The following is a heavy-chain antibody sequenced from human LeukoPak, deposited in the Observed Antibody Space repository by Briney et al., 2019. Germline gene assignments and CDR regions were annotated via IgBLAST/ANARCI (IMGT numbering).Heavy chain of an antibody. CDR3: ARDTTVVRGDRRRYFDY. CDR1: GYTFTSYG. CDR2: ISAYNGNT. J-gene: IGHJ4*02. D-gene: IGHD3-10*01. Sequence: ASVKVSCKASGYTFTSYGISWVRRAPGQGLEWMGWISAYNGNTNYAQKLQGRVTMTTDTSTSTAYMELRSLRSDDTAVYYCARDTTVVRGDRRRYFDYWGQGTLVTVSS. V-gene: IGHV1-18*01.